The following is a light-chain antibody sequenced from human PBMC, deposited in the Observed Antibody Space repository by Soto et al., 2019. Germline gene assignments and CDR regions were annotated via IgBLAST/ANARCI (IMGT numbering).Light chain of an antibody. V-gene: IGKV3-15*01. CDR1: QSVSTN. J-gene: IGKJ2*01. CDR3: QQYKNWYT. Sequence: EVVMTQSPATLSVSPGERATHSCRASQSVSTNLAWYQQKPGQAPRVLIYGASTRATAVPARFSGSGSGTEFTLTISSLQPEDFAVYYCQQYKNWYTFGQGTKLEIK. CDR2: GAS.